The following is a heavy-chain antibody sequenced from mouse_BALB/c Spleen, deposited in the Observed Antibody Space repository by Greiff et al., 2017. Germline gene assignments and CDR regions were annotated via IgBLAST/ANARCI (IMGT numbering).Heavy chain of an antibody. CDR1: GYTFTDYA. D-gene: IGHD1-1*01. Sequence: QVQLQQSGAELVRPGVSVKISCKGSGYTFTDYAMDWVKQSHAKSLEWIGVISTYYGDASYNQKFKGKATLTVDKSSSTAYMELARLTSEDSAIYYCASRITTVVGPYYAMDDWGQGTSVTVSS. J-gene: IGHJ4*01. V-gene: IGHV1S137*01. CDR2: ISTYYGDA. CDR3: ASRITTVVGPYYAMDD.